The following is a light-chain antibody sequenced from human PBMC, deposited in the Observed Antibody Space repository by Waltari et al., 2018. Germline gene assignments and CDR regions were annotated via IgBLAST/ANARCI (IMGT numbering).Light chain of an antibody. Sequence: DIQMTPSPSPLSASVGAIVTITCRASHSICSWLAWYQQKPGKAPKLLIFTASSLESGFPSRFSGSVAETEFTLTISSLQPYEFATYYCQQYNSYWTFGQGTKVEIK. V-gene: IGKV1-5*03. CDR3: QQYNSYWT. CDR1: HSICSW. J-gene: IGKJ1*01. CDR2: TAS.